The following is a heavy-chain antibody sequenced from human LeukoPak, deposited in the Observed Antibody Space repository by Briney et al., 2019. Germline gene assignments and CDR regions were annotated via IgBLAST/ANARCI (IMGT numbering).Heavy chain of an antibody. Sequence: SETLSLTCSVSVDSVSSGRFYWSWIRQPPGKGLERIAYIDDSGSTNYNPSLKSRVTISVDTSKTQFFLKVRSVTAADTAVYYCASGGSYYVLHYWGQGTLVTVSS. CDR2: IDDSGST. CDR3: ASGGSYYVLHY. J-gene: IGHJ4*02. V-gene: IGHV4-61*01. D-gene: IGHD1-26*01. CDR1: VDSVSSGRFY.